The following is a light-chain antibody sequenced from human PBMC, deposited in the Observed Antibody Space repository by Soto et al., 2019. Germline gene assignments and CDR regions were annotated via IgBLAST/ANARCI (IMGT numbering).Light chain of an antibody. CDR3: SSYSSSSLYV. CDR2: DVN. J-gene: IGLJ1*01. Sequence: QSALTQPASVSGSPGQSLTISCTGTSSDVGGYNYVSWYQHHPGKAPKLMIYDVNNRPSGVSNRFFGSKSGNTASLTISGRQAEDEADYYCSSYSSSSLYVFGTATKLTVL. CDR1: SSDVGGYNY. V-gene: IGLV2-14*03.